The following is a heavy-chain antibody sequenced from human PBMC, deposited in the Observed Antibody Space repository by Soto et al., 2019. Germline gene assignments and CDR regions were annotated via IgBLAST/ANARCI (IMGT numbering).Heavy chain of an antibody. V-gene: IGHV4-34*01. D-gene: IGHD4-17*01. CDR2: INHSRST. J-gene: IGHJ6*02. CDR3: FYGDYYYGMDV. Sequence: LTCAVYGGSFSGYYWSWIRQPPGKGLEWIGEINHSRSTNYNPSLKSRVTISVDTSKNQFSLKLSSVTAADTAVYYCFYGDYYYGMDVWGQGTTVTVSS. CDR1: GGSFSGYY.